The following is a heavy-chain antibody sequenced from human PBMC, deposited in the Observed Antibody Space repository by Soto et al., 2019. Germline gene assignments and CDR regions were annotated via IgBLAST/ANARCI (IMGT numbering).Heavy chain of an antibody. CDR2: MNQDGSES. V-gene: IGHV3-7*01. CDR1: GFSLSSYW. Sequence: VQLVESGGGLVQPGGSLRLSCAACGFSLSSYWMSWVRQAPGKGLEWVANMNQDGSESDYVGSVKGRFTFTRDNAKNSLYLQMNSLRAEDTAVYYCARLSTSAGRRDLACWGQGTLVTVSS. J-gene: IGHJ4*02. CDR3: ARLSTSAGRRDLAC.